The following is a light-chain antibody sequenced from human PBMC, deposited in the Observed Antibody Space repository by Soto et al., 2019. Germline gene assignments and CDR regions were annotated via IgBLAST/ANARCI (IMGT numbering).Light chain of an antibody. J-gene: IGKJ5*01. CDR2: GAS. V-gene: IGKV3-20*01. CDR3: QQYTGPPTT. Sequence: EVGLTQSPSSLSLSPRERATLSCRASQSVSSNYLAWCQQRPGQAPRLLIYGASTRAAGIPDRFSGSGSGTDFTLTITRLEPEDSAVYFCQQYTGPPTTFGQGTRLEIK. CDR1: QSVSSNY.